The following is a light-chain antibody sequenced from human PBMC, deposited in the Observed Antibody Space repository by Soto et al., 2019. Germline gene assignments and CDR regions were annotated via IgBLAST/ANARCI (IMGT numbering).Light chain of an antibody. Sequence: EIVLTQSPATLSLSPGERATLSCRASQSVSSYLAWYQQKPGQAPRLLIYDASNSATGIPARFSGSGSGTDFTLTISSLEPEDFAVYYCQHRSNWPLTFGGGTMVEIK. CDR3: QHRSNWPLT. V-gene: IGKV3-11*01. J-gene: IGKJ4*01. CDR1: QSVSSY. CDR2: DAS.